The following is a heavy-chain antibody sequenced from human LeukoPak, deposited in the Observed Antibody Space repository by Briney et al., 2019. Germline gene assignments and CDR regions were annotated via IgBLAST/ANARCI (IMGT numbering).Heavy chain of an antibody. J-gene: IGHJ4*02. Sequence: GGSLRLSCAASGFTFSSYEMNWVRQAPGKGLVWVSRITNDESSANYAVSVNGRFIISRDNAKSTVYLQMNSLTAEDTAVYYCARDGGAATPYDYWGQGTLVTVSS. CDR3: ARDGGAATPYDY. D-gene: IGHD2-15*01. CDR1: GFTFSSYE. V-gene: IGHV3-74*01. CDR2: ITNDESSA.